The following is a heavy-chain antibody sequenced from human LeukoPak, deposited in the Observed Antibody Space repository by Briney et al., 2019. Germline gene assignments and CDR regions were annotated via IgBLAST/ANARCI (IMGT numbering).Heavy chain of an antibody. D-gene: IGHD2/OR15-2a*01. CDR2: ISAGSRHI. CDR3: ARDLDDLNTFPPVFQH. J-gene: IGHJ1*01. CDR1: GFTFSIYT. Sequence: GGSLRLSCEASGFTFSIYTMNWVRQAPGKGLEWVSVISAGSRHIYYADSVKGRFTISRDNSKNTLDLQMNNLRADDTAVYYCARDLDDLNTFPPVFQHWGQGTLVTASS. V-gene: IGHV3-21*04.